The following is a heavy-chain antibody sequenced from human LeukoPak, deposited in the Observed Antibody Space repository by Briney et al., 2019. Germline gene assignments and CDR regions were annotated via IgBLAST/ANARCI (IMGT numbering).Heavy chain of an antibody. CDR2: ISAYNGNT. J-gene: IGHJ6*02. V-gene: IGHV1-18*01. Sequence: ASVKVSCKASGYTFTSYGISWVRQAPGQGLEWMGWISAYNGNTNYAQKLQGRVTMTTDTSTSTAYMELRSLRSDDTAAYYCASKLTTDYYYGMDVWGQGTTVTVSS. D-gene: IGHD4-11*01. CDR3: ASKLTTDYYYGMDV. CDR1: GYTFTSYG.